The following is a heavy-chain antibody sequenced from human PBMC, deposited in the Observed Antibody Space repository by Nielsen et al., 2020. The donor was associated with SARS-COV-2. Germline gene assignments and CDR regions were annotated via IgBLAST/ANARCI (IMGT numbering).Heavy chain of an antibody. J-gene: IGHJ3*01. CDR3: AKDGVVRGDALDL. CDR2: VSASGGST. Sequence: GESLKISCAASGFTFNIYAMAWVRRAPGRGLQWVTGVSASGGSTYYTDSVKGRFSTSRDNPKNTLFLQMHSLRVEDTALYYCAKDGVVRGDALDLWGQGTMVTVSS. D-gene: IGHD3-10*01. V-gene: IGHV3-23*01. CDR1: GFTFNIYA.